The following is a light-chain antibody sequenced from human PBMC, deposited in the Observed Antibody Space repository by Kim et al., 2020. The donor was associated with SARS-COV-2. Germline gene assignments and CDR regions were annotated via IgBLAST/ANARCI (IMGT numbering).Light chain of an antibody. CDR1: HSVTSNY. V-gene: IGKV3-20*01. CDR3: QQFGSSPPTWT. CDR2: GAY. Sequence: EIVLTQSPGTLSLSPGERATLSCRASHSVTSNYLAWYQQKPGQPPRLLIYGAYSRATGIPDRFSGSGSGTDFTLTVSRLEPEDFAVYYCQQFGSSPPTWTFGQGTKVDIK. J-gene: IGKJ1*01.